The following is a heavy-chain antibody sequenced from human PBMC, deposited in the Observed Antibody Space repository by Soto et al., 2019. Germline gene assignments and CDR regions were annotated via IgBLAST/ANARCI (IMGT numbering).Heavy chain of an antibody. Sequence: AETLSLTCAVSGGSISSSNWWSWVRQPPGKGLEWIGEIYHSGSTNYNPSLKSRVTISVDKSKNQFSLKLSSVTAADTAVYYCARVYCSGGSCYGIDYWGQGTLVTVSS. CDR2: IYHSGST. CDR3: ARVYCSGGSCYGIDY. D-gene: IGHD2-15*01. J-gene: IGHJ4*02. CDR1: GGSISSSNW. V-gene: IGHV4-4*02.